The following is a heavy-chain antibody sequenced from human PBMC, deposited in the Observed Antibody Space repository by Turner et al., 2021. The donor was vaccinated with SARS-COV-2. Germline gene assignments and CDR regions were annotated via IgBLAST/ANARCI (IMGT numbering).Heavy chain of an antibody. CDR2: IWDDGNNK. CDR1: GFTVSTYA. CDR3: ASLRDLWSDSESDLDF. J-gene: IGHJ4*02. Sequence: QVQLVDAGGGVVQPGRSLRLSCAASGFTVSTYAMHWVRQAPGKGLEWVAVIWDDGNNKFYADSVKGRFTISRDISENTVYLQMNSLRAEDTAVYYCASLRDLWSDSESDLDFWGQGTLVTVSS. V-gene: IGHV3-33*01. D-gene: IGHD3-3*01.